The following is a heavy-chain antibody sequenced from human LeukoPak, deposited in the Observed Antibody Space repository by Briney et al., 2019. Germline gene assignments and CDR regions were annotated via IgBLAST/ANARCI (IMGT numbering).Heavy chain of an antibody. D-gene: IGHD5/OR15-5a*01. V-gene: IGHV1-3*01. CDR2: INAGNGNT. Sequence: GASVKVSCKASGYTFTSYGMHWVRQAPGQRLEWMGWINAGNGNTKYSQKFQGRVTTSRDTSASTAYMELSSLRSEDTAVYCCARDSVLHGMDVWGQGTTVTVSS. CDR1: GYTFTSYG. J-gene: IGHJ6*02. CDR3: ARDSVLHGMDV.